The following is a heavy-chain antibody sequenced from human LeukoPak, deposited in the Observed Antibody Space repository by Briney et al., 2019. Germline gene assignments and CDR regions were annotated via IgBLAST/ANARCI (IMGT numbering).Heavy chain of an antibody. D-gene: IGHD3-22*01. Sequence: SETLSLTCAVSGGSISSGGYSWSWIRQPPGKGLEWIGYIYHSGSTYYNPSLKSRVTISVDRSKNQFSLKLSSVTAADTAVYYCARGQGYHDSSGYYSSGWYFDLWGRGTLVTVSS. CDR2: IYHSGST. J-gene: IGHJ2*01. CDR3: ARGQGYHDSSGYYSSGWYFDL. CDR1: GGSISSGGYS. V-gene: IGHV4-30-2*01.